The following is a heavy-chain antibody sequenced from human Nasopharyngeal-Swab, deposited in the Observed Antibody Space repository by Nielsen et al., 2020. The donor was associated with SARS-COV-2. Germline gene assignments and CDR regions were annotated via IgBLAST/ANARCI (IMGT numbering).Heavy chain of an antibody. J-gene: IGHJ6*02. CDR3: ARSRGIRGNYYYYGMDV. V-gene: IGHV1-18*01. D-gene: IGHD6-13*01. CDR1: GYTFTSYG. Sequence: ASVKVSCKASGYTFTSYGISWVRQAPGQGLEWMGWISAYNGNTNYAQKFQGRVTMTRDTSTSTVYMELSSLRSEDTAVYYCARSRGIRGNYYYYGMDVWGQGTTVTVSS. CDR2: ISAYNGNT.